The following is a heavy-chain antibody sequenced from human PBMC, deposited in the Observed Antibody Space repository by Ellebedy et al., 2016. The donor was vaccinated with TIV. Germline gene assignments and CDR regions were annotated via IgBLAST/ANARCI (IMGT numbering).Heavy chain of an antibody. CDR2: INHSGST. CDR3: ARGRMVRGVDYYYYGMDV. V-gene: IGHV4-34*01. D-gene: IGHD3-10*01. Sequence: MPSETLSLTCAVYGGSFSGYYWSRIRQPPGKGLEWIGEINHSGSTNYNPSLKSRVTISVDTSKNQFSLKLSSVTAADTAVYYCARGRMVRGVDYYYYGMDVWGQGTTVTVSS. CDR1: GGSFSGYY. J-gene: IGHJ6*02.